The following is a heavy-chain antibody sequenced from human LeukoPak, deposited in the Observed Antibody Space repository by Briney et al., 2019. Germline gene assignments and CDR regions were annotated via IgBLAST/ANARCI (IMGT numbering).Heavy chain of an antibody. D-gene: IGHD3-10*01. CDR1: DFTFSNYG. CDR3: ARGGYGSGTDRANWFDP. V-gene: IGHV3-30*06. Sequence: GMSLRLSCAASDFTFSNYGMHWVRQAPSKGPEWVALISYDGSDKYYADAVKGRFTVSRDNSKNTLFLQMNSLRTEDTAVYYCARGGYGSGTDRANWFDPWGQGTLVTVSS. J-gene: IGHJ5*02. CDR2: ISYDGSDK.